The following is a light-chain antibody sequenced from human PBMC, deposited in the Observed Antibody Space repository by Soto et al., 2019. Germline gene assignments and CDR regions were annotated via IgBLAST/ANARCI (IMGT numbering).Light chain of an antibody. CDR1: QSIFYSSTNKNY. CDR2: WAS. V-gene: IGKV4-1*01. CDR3: QQYYSTPLT. J-gene: IGKJ4*01. Sequence: DIVMTQSPDSLAVSLGERATINCKSSQSIFYSSTNKNYLAWYQQKPGQPPELLIYWASTRESGVPDQFSGSGSATDFTLTISSLQAEDVAVYYCQQYYSTPLTFGGGTKVEIK.